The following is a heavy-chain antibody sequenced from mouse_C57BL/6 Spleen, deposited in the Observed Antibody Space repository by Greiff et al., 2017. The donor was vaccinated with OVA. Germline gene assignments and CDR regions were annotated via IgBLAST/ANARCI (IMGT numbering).Heavy chain of an antibody. CDR1: GFTFSNYW. CDR2: IRLKSDNYAT. J-gene: IGHJ3*01. D-gene: IGHD1-1*01. Sequence: EVKVVESGGGLVQPGGSMKLSCVASGFTFSNYWMNWVRQSPEKGLEWVAQIRLKSDNYATQYAESVKGRFTISRDDSKSSVYLQMNNLRAEDTGIYYCTAYYYGSAWFAYWGQGTLVTVSA. V-gene: IGHV6-3*01. CDR3: TAYYYGSAWFAY.